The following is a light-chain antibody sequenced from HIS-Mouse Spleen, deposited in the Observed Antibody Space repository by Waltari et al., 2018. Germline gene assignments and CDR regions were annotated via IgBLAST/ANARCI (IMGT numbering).Light chain of an antibody. CDR2: EES. J-gene: IGLJ2*01. CDR3: YSTDSSGNHRV. V-gene: IGLV3-10*01. CDR1: ALPKKY. Sequence: SYELTQPPSVSVSPGQTARITCSGDALPKKYAYWYQQKSGQAPVLVIYEESKRPSGIPEGLSGSSSGTMATLTISGAQVEDEADYYCYSTDSSGNHRVFGGGTKLTVL.